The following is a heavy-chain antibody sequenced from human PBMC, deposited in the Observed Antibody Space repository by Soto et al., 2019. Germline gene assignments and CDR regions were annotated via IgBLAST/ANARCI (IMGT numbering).Heavy chain of an antibody. V-gene: IGHV4-31*03. D-gene: IGHD3-3*01. Sequence: SENLSLTCTVSGGSISRGGYYWSWIRQHPGEGLGGIGYNYYSGSTYYNPSLKSRVTISVDTSKNQFSLKLSSVTAADTAVYYCARESFGVCRRRIYYYYMDFWGKGTTVTVSS. CDR2: NYYSGST. CDR1: GGSISRGGYY. CDR3: ARESFGVCRRRIYYYYMDF. J-gene: IGHJ6*03.